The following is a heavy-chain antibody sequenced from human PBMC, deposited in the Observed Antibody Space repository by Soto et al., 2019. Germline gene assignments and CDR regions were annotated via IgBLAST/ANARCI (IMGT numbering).Heavy chain of an antibody. CDR2: ISGSSDFL. CDR1: GFTFSNSI. J-gene: IGHJ3*02. V-gene: IGHV3-21*01. Sequence: GGSLRLSCAASGFTFSNSIINWVRQAPGQGLEWVSSISGSSDFLYYADSVKGRFTISRDTATNSLYLQMNSLRAEDTAVYYCATSSWYAFDIWGQGTMVTVSS. CDR3: ATSSWYAFDI. D-gene: IGHD6-13*01.